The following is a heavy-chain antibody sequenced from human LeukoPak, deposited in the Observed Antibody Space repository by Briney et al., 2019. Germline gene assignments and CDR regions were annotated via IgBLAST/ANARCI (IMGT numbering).Heavy chain of an antibody. V-gene: IGHV1-2*02. Sequence: ASVKVSCKASGYTFTGYYMHWVRQAPGQGLEWMGWINPNSGGTNYAQKFQGRVTMTRDTSISTAYMELSRLRSDDTAVYYCARGGVVRDYYYYMDAWGKGTTVTVSS. J-gene: IGHJ6*03. CDR2: INPNSGGT. CDR3: ARGGVVRDYYYYMDA. D-gene: IGHD3-3*01. CDR1: GYTFTGYY.